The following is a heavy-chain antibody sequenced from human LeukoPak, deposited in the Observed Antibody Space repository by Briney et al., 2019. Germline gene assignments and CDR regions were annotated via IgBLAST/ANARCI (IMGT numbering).Heavy chain of an antibody. Sequence: GGSLRLSCAASGFTFSSYGMHWVRQAPGKGLERVAFIRYDGSDKYYADSVKGRFTISRDNSKNTLYLQMNSLRAEDTAVYYCAKDKGFLTGYFDYWGQGTLVTVSS. J-gene: IGHJ4*02. V-gene: IGHV3-30*02. CDR3: AKDKGFLTGYFDY. CDR2: IRYDGSDK. CDR1: GFTFSSYG. D-gene: IGHD3-9*01.